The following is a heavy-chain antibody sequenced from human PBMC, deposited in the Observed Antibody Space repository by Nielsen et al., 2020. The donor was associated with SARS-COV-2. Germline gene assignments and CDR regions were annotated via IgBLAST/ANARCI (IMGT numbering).Heavy chain of an antibody. J-gene: IGHJ4*02. CDR1: GFTFSSYA. CDR2: ITGSGGST. CDR3: AKASSGWRFDY. V-gene: IGHV3-23*01. Sequence: GGSLRLSCAASGFTFSSYAMGWVRQAPGKGLEWVSVITGSGGSTYYADSVRGRFTISRDNSKNTLYLQMNTLRAEDTAVYYCAKASSGWRFDYWGQGTLVTVSS. D-gene: IGHD6-19*01.